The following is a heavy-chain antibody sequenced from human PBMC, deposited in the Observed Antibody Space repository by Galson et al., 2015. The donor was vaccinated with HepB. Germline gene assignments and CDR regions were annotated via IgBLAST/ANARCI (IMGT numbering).Heavy chain of an antibody. CDR1: GFTFSGYA. V-gene: IGHV3-64*01. D-gene: IGHD5-18*01. J-gene: IGHJ4*02. Sequence: LRLSCAASGFTFSGYAMLWVRQAPGKGLEYVSGIGNNGGSTYYANSVKGRFTISRDKSKNTLYLQMDSLRVDDMAVYYCARGFVDTAIFDYWGQGTLVTVSS. CDR3: ARGFVDTAIFDY. CDR2: IGNNGGST.